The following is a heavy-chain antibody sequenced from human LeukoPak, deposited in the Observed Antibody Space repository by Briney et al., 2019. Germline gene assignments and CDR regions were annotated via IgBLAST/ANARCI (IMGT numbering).Heavy chain of an antibody. J-gene: IGHJ4*02. CDR1: GFTFSTYG. CDR2: TSFDGSDT. CDR3: ARDPSRDPLFDY. Sequence: GGSLRLSCAASGFTFSTYGMHWVRQAPGKGLEWVAATSFDGSDTYYIDSVKGRFTISRDNAKNTLYLQMNSLRAEDTAVYYCARDPSRDPLFDYWGQGTLVTVSS. D-gene: IGHD2-21*02. V-gene: IGHV3-30*03.